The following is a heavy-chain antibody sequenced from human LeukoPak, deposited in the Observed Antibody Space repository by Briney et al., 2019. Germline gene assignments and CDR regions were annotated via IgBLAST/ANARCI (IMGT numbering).Heavy chain of an antibody. CDR2: IYSGGST. Sequence: GGSLRLSCAASGFTVSSNYMSWVRQAPGKGLEWVSVIYSGGSTYYADSVKGRFTISRDNSKNTLYLQMNSLRAEDTAVYYCARDSLDDSSGYYIDYWGQGTLVTVSS. D-gene: IGHD3-22*01. V-gene: IGHV3-53*01. CDR3: ARDSLDDSSGYYIDY. J-gene: IGHJ4*02. CDR1: GFTVSSNY.